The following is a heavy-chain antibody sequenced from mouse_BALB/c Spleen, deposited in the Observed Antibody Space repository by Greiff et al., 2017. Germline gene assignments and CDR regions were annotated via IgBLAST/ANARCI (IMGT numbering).Heavy chain of an antibody. V-gene: IGHV5-12-1*01. Sequence: EVMLVESGGGLVKPGGSLKLSCAASGFAFSSYDMSWVRQTPEKRLEWVAYISSGGGSTYYPDTVKGRFTISRNNDKNTLYLQMSSLKSEDTAMYYCARSRYYAMDYWGQGTSVTVSS. CDR1: GFAFSSYD. J-gene: IGHJ4*01. CDR2: ISSGGGST. CDR3: ARSRYYAMDY.